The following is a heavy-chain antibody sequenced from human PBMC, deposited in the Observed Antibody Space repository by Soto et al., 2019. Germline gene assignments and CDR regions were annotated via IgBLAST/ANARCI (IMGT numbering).Heavy chain of an antibody. V-gene: IGHV3-13*05. CDR3: ARAQRGVRAFDI. Sequence: GVSLRLSCAASGLTFSSYDMHSPRQATGKGLEWVSAIGTAGDPYYPGSVKGRFTISRENAKNSLYLQMNSLRAGDTAVYYCARAQRGVRAFDIWGQGTMVAVSS. CDR2: IGTAGDP. CDR1: GLTFSSYD. J-gene: IGHJ3*02. D-gene: IGHD3-10*01.